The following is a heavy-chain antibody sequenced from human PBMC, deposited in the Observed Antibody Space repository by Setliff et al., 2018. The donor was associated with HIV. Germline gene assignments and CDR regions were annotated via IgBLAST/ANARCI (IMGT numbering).Heavy chain of an antibody. CDR3: VVPAAVRAPDAFDI. CDR2: MNPNSGNR. V-gene: IGHV1-8*02. J-gene: IGHJ3*02. Sequence: ASVKVSCKASGYTFTSYDINWVRRATGQGLEWMGWMNPNSGNRGYAQKFQGRVTMTRITSISTAYMELSSLRSEDTAVYYCVVPAAVRAPDAFDIWGQGTKVTVSS. CDR1: GYTFTSYD. D-gene: IGHD2-15*01.